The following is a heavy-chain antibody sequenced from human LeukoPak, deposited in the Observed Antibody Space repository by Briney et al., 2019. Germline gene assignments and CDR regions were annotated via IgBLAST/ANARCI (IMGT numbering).Heavy chain of an antibody. CDR2: ISSSSSYI. CDR3: ARDLGGYYYDSHR. V-gene: IGHV3-21*01. Sequence: GGSLRLSCAASGFTFSSYSMNWVRQAPGKGLEWVSPISSSSSYIYYADSVKGRFTISRDNAKNSLYLQMNSLRAEDTAVYYCARDLGGYYYDSHRWGQGTLVTVSS. CDR1: GFTFSSYS. D-gene: IGHD3-22*01. J-gene: IGHJ4*02.